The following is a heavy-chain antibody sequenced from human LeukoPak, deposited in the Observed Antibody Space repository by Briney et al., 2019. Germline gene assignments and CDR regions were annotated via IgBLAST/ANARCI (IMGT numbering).Heavy chain of an antibody. CDR3: ARDPVYYDSSGYYGLDY. V-gene: IGHV1-2*02. J-gene: IGHJ4*02. Sequence: ASVKVSCKASGYTFTGYYIHWVRQAPGQGLEWMGWINPNSGGTNYAQKLQGRVTMTTDTSTSTAYMELRSLRSDDTAVYYCARDPVYYDSSGYYGLDYWGQGTLVTVSS. CDR1: GYTFTGYY. D-gene: IGHD3-22*01. CDR2: INPNSGGT.